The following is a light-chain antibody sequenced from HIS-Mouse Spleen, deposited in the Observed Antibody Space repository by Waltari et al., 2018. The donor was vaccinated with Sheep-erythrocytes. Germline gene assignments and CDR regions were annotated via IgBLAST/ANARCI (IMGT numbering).Light chain of an antibody. J-gene: IGLJ2*01. CDR1: SSDVGGYNY. CDR2: AVS. Sequence: QSALTQPPSASGSPGQSVTISCTGTSSDVGGYNYVSWYQQHPGKAPKLLIYAVSKRPSGVPDRFSGSKSGNTASLTVSGLQAEDEADYYCSSYAGSYTVVFGGGTKLTVL. CDR3: SSYAGSYTVV. V-gene: IGLV2-8*01.